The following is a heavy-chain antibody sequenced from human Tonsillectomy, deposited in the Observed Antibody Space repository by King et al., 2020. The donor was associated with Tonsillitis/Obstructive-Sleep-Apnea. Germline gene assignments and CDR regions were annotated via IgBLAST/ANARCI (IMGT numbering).Heavy chain of an antibody. CDR3: ATGGFYLWA. J-gene: IGHJ4*02. Sequence: VQLVQSGAEVKKPGASVRVSCKTSGYTFTSYDINWVRQATGQGLEWMGWMNANTANTDYAQKFQGRVTMTWNISISTAYMEVGSLRSDDTAVYYCATGGFYLWAWGQGTLVTVSS. D-gene: IGHD6-25*01. V-gene: IGHV1-8*01. CDR2: MNANTANT. CDR1: GYTFTSYD.